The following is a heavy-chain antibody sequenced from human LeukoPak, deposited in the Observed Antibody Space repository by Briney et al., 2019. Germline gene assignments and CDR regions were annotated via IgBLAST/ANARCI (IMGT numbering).Heavy chain of an antibody. Sequence: SETLSLTCTVSGGSISSYYWSWIRQPPGKGLEWIGYIYYSGSTNYNPSLKSRVTISVDTSKNQFSLKLSSVTAADTAVYYCARVRYSYGMDVWGQGTTVTVSS. CDR1: GGSISSYY. CDR2: IYYSGST. J-gene: IGHJ6*02. V-gene: IGHV4-59*01. CDR3: ARVRYSYGMDV.